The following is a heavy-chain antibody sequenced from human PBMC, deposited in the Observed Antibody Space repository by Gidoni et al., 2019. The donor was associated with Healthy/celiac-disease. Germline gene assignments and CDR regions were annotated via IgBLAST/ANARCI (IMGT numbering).Heavy chain of an antibody. V-gene: IGHV3-48*02. CDR1: GFNLRSYS. J-gene: IGHJ6*02. CDR2: ISSSNSTI. CDR3: ARDDPSYYYYGMDV. Sequence: VQLVESGEGVVTPFGSLQLYGAASGFNLRSYSMNWVRQAPGKGVEWVSDISSSNSTIYYADSVKGRVTISRDNAKNSLYLQMNRLRDEDTAVYYCARDDPSYYYYGMDVWGQGIMVTVSS.